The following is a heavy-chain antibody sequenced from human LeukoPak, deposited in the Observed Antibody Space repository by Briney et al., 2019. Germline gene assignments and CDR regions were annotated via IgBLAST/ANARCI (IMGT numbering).Heavy chain of an antibody. Sequence: GGSLRLSCAASGFTFSSYATSWVRQAPGKGLEWVSAISGSGGSTYYADSVKGRFTISRDNSKNTLYLQMNSLRAEDTAVYYCAKVHYYYDSSGQSSGLDYWGQGTLVTVSS. CDR2: ISGSGGST. V-gene: IGHV3-23*01. J-gene: IGHJ4*02. CDR1: GFTFSSYA. D-gene: IGHD3-22*01. CDR3: AKVHYYYDSSGQSSGLDY.